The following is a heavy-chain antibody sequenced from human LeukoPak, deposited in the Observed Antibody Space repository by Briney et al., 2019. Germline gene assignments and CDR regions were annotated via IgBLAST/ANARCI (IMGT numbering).Heavy chain of an antibody. J-gene: IGHJ4*02. Sequence: SETLSLTCTVSGGSISSSSYYWGWIRQPPGKGLEWIGSIYYSGSTYYNPSLKSRVTISVDTSKNQFSLKLSSVTAADTAVYYCASSITRYSSSYYSDYWGQGTLVTVSS. D-gene: IGHD6-13*01. CDR3: ASSITRYSSSYYSDY. V-gene: IGHV4-39*07. CDR1: GGSISSSSYY. CDR2: IYYSGST.